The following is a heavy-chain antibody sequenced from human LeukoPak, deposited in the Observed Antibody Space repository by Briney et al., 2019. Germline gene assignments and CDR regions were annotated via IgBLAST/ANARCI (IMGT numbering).Heavy chain of an antibody. CDR3: ARGGAAYSRATIGL. D-gene: IGHD5-12*01. J-gene: IGHJ4*02. Sequence: PSETLSLTCAVSGGSLSGYYWSWIRQPPGKGLEWIGEMSHGGSTNHNPSLKSRVTISVDTSKNQFSLKLSSVTAADTAVYYCARGGAAYSRATIGLWGQGTLVTVSS. CDR2: MSHGGST. V-gene: IGHV4-34*01. CDR1: GGSLSGYY.